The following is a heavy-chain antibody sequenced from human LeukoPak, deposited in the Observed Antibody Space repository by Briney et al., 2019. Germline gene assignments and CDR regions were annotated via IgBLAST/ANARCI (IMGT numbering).Heavy chain of an antibody. Sequence: SSETLSLTCTVSGGSISSYFWSWFRQPPGKGLEWIGYIYYTGSTNYNPSLKSRVTISVDTSKNQFSLKLTYVTAADTAVYYCAREAQEKYYFDYWGQGTLVTVSS. CDR2: IYYTGST. V-gene: IGHV4-59*01. D-gene: IGHD5-24*01. CDR3: AREAQEKYYFDY. CDR1: GGSISSYF. J-gene: IGHJ4*02.